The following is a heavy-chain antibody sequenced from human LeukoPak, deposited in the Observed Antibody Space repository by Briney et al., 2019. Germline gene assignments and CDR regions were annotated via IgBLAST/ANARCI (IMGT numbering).Heavy chain of an antibody. J-gene: IGHJ4*02. Sequence: PSETLSLTCTVSGGSISSGSYYWSWIRQPAGKGLEWIGRIYTSGSTNYNPSLKSRVTISVDTSKNQFSLKLSSVTAADTAVYYCARDRINYDILTGPIGAYWGQGILVTVSS. CDR1: GGSISSGSYY. CDR3: ARDRINYDILTGPIGAY. V-gene: IGHV4-61*02. D-gene: IGHD3-9*01. CDR2: IYTSGST.